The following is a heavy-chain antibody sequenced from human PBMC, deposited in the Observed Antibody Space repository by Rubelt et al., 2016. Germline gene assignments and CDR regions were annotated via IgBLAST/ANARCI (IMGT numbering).Heavy chain of an antibody. J-gene: IGHJ4*02. CDR2: IYYSGST. CDR3: ARLSSGWYYFDY. Sequence: QLQLQESGPGLVKPSETLSLTCTVSGGSISSSSYYWGWIRQPPGKGLEWIGSIYYSGSTYYNPSLKILVTISLDTSKNQFALKLSSVTAADTAVYYCARLSSGWYYFDYWGQGTLVTVSS. V-gene: IGHV4-39*01. CDR1: GGSISSSSYY. D-gene: IGHD6-19*01.